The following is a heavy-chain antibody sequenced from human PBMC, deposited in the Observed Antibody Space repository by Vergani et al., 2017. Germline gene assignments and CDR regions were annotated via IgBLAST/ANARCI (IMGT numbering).Heavy chain of an antibody. CDR2: IYYSGST. CDR3: ARSTTVVTPREAFDI. Sequence: QVQLQESGPGLVKPSQTLSLTCTVSGGSISSGGYYWSWIRQHPGKGLEWIGYIYYSGSTNYNPSLRSRVTISVDTSKNQFSLKLSSVTAADTAVYYCARSTTVVTPREAFDILGQGTMVTVSS. D-gene: IGHD4-23*01. J-gene: IGHJ3*02. CDR1: GGSISSGGYY. V-gene: IGHV4-31*03.